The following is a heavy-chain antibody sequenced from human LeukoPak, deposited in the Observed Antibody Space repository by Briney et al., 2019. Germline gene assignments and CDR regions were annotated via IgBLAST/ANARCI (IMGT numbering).Heavy chain of an antibody. CDR2: IKSKTDGGTT. Sequence: PGGSLRLSCAASEFTFSNAWMSWVRQAPGKGLEWVGRIKSKTDGGTTDYAAPVKGRFTISRDDSKNTLYLQMYSLKTEDTAVYYCTTEISTGPVDYWGQGTLVTVSS. D-gene: IGHD3-9*01. CDR1: EFTFSNAW. CDR3: TTEISTGPVDY. J-gene: IGHJ4*02. V-gene: IGHV3-15*01.